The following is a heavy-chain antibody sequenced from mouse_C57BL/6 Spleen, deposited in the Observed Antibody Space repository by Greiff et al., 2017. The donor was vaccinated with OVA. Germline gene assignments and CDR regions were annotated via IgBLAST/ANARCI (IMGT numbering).Heavy chain of an antibody. CDR1: GYTFTEYT. CDR3: ARHEEAPYGSSWYFDV. V-gene: IGHV1-62-2*01. Sequence: QVQLKESGAELVKPGASVKLSCKASGYTFTEYTIHWVKQRSGQGLEWIGWFYPGSGSIKYNEKFKDKATLTADKSSSTVYMELSRLTSEDSAVYFCARHEEAPYGSSWYFDVWGTGTTVTVSS. J-gene: IGHJ1*03. CDR2: FYPGSGSI. D-gene: IGHD1-1*01.